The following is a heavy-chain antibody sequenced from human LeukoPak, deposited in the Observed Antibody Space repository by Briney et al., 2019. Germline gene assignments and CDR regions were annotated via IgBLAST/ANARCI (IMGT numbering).Heavy chain of an antibody. V-gene: IGHV3-23*01. Sequence: GGSLRLSCATSGFTFRSYAMSWVRQAPGKGLEWVSALSGNGGSTYYAGSVKGRFTISRDNSKNILYPQMNSLRAEDTALYYCAKDLSYGLDVWGQGTTVTVSS. CDR1: GFTFRSYA. CDR2: LSGNGGST. J-gene: IGHJ6*02. D-gene: IGHD3-16*01. CDR3: AKDLSYGLDV.